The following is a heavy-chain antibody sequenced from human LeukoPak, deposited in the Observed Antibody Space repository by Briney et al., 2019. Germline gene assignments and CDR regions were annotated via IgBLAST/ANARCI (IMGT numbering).Heavy chain of an antibody. CDR1: GGSFRGYY. CDR2: VNHSGST. J-gene: IGHJ5*02. V-gene: IGHV4-34*01. Sequence: SETLSLTCAVYGGSFRGYYWSWIRQPPGTGLEWIGGVNHSGSTNYNPSLKCRVTISEDTSKNQFSLKLSSVTAADTAVYYCARGGNIWSGLLGRNWFDPWGQETLVTVSS. D-gene: IGHD3-3*01. CDR3: ARGGNIWSGLLGRNWFDP.